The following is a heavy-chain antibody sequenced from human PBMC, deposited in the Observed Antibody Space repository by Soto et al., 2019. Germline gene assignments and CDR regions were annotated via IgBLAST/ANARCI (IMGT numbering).Heavy chain of an antibody. V-gene: IGHV4-39*01. Sequence: QLQLQESGPGLVKPSETLSLTCTVSGGSISDDSYYWGWIRQPPGKGLEWIGSIYYSGTSSYNPSLKGPVTMSVDTSKKQLSLRLSSVTAADTAVYYCARLHCHRPNCVPLDPWGQGTLVIVSS. CDR3: ARLHCHRPNCVPLDP. J-gene: IGHJ5*02. D-gene: IGHD1-1*01. CDR1: GGSISDDSYY. CDR2: IYYSGTS.